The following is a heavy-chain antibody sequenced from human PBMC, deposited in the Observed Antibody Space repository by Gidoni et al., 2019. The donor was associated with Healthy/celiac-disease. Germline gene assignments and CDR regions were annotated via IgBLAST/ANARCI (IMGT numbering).Heavy chain of an antibody. D-gene: IGHD1-26*01. CDR3: AKDLEIVGAAFDY. CDR2: ISGSGGST. CDR1: GFPFSSYA. Sequence: EVQLLESGGGLVQPGGSMRLCCAASGFPFSSYAMSWVLQAPGKGLEWVSAISGSGGSTYYADSVKGRFTISRDNSKNTLYLQMNSLRAEDTAVYYCAKDLEIVGAAFDYWGQGTLVTVSS. J-gene: IGHJ4*02. V-gene: IGHV3-23*01.